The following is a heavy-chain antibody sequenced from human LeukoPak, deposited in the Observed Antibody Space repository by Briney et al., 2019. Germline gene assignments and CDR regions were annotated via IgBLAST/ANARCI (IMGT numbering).Heavy chain of an antibody. D-gene: IGHD2-2*01. J-gene: IGHJ3*02. CDR3: ARSPSPAGAFDI. V-gene: IGHV1-18*01. Sequence: ASVKVSCKASGYTFTSYGISWVRQAPGQGLEWMGWISAYNGNTNYAQKLQGRVTMTTDTSTSTAYMELRSLGSDDTAVYYCARSPSPAGAFDIWGQGTMVTVSS. CDR1: GYTFTSYG. CDR2: ISAYNGNT.